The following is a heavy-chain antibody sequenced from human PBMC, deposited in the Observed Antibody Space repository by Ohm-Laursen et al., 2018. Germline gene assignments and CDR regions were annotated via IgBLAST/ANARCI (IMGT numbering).Heavy chain of an antibody. CDR1: GGSFSGYY. CDR2: INHSGST. J-gene: IGHJ5*02. Sequence: SETLSLTCAVYGGSFSGYYWNWIRQPPGKGLEWIGEINHSGSTNYNPSLKSRVTISVDTSKNLFSLSLSSVTAADTAVYFCARGPLHNWLDPWGQGTLVTVSS. V-gene: IGHV4-34*01. CDR3: ARGPLHNWLDP.